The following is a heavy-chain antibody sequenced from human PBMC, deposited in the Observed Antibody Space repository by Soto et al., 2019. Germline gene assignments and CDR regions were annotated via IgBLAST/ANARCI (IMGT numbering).Heavy chain of an antibody. CDR1: GGTFSSYA. V-gene: IGHV1-69*01. D-gene: IGHD6-19*01. J-gene: IGHJ4*02. CDR3: ARAYSSGWYFYFDY. CDR2: IIPIFGTA. Sequence: QVQLVQSGAEVKKPGSSVKVSCKASGGTFSSYAISWVRQAPGQGLEWMGGIIPIFGTANYAQKFQGRVTITADESTSTAYTGLSSLRSEDTAVYYCARAYSSGWYFYFDYWGQGTLVTVSS.